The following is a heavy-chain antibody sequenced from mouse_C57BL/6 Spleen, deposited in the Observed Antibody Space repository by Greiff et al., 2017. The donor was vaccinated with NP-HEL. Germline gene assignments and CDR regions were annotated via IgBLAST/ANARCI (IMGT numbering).Heavy chain of an antibody. J-gene: IGHJ3*01. V-gene: IGHV1-81*01. D-gene: IGHD2-4*01. CDR2: IYPRSGNT. CDR3: ARGDYDVPAWFAY. Sequence: QVQLQQSGAELARPGASVKLSCKASGYTFTSYGLSWVKQRTGQGLEWIGEIYPRSGNTYYNEKFKGKATLTADKSSSTAYMELRSLTSEDSAVYFCARGDYDVPAWFAYWGQGTLVTVSA. CDR1: GYTFTSYG.